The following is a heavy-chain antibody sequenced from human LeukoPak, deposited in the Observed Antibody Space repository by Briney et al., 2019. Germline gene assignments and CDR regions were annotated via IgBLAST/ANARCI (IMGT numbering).Heavy chain of an antibody. Sequence: GGSLRLSCAASGFTFSSYGMHWVRQAPGKGLEWVAFIRYDGSNKYYADSVKGRFTISRDNSKNTLYLQMNSLRAEDTAVYYCARDWTMVRGVIPWFDPWGQGTLVTVSS. V-gene: IGHV3-30*02. CDR2: IRYDGSNK. J-gene: IGHJ5*02. CDR1: GFTFSSYG. CDR3: ARDWTMVRGVIPWFDP. D-gene: IGHD3-10*01.